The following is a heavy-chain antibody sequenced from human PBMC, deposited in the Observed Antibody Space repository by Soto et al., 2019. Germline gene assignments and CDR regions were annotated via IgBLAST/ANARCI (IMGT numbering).Heavy chain of an antibody. Sequence: EVQLAESGGGLVKPGGSLRLSCAASGFTFHTYTMNWVRQAPGKGLEWVSSISSRSSYIYYADSVKGRFTTSRDDARNSLYLQMYGLRVEDTAVYYCAREEVSRPNTYHGLDVWGQGTTVTVSS. CDR3: AREEVSRPNTYHGLDV. J-gene: IGHJ6*02. V-gene: IGHV3-21*01. CDR1: GFTFHTYT. CDR2: ISSRSSYI.